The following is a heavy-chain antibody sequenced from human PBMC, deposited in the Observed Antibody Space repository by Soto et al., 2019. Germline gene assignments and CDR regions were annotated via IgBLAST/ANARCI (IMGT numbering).Heavy chain of an antibody. CDR1: GFTLSDHY. CDR2: INQDGSEK. CDR3: ARGSTYNFWSGYIYYGMDV. J-gene: IGHJ6*02. V-gene: IGHV3-7*03. Sequence: SLRLSCTASGFTLSDHYMSWIRQAPGKGLEGVGNINQDGSEKYYVDSVKGRFTIARDDAKNSLYLQMNSLRAEDTAVYYCARGSTYNFWSGYIYYGMDVWSQGTTVTVSS. D-gene: IGHD3-3*01.